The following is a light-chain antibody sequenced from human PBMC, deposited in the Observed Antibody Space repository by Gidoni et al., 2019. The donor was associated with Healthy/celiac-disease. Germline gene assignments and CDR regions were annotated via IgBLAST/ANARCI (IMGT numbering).Light chain of an antibody. CDR2: LCS. V-gene: IGKV2-28*01. J-gene: IGKJ2*01. Sequence: DIVLSLSPLSLPVTPGEPASISCRSSQIHLHRNGYTYLDWYLQKPGHYPHLLIYLCSTRASGVPNRCSGIGSSTDFTLKLSRVETEDVGVYYGMQSLQTPLTFGRGTKLEIK. CDR1: QIHLHRNGYTY. CDR3: MQSLQTPLT.